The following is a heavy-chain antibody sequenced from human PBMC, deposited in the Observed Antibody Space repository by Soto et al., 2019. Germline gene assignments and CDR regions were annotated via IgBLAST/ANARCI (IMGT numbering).Heavy chain of an antibody. CDR3: ARHSPTVTTLSYYYYYFMDF. J-gene: IGHJ6*03. D-gene: IGHD4-4*01. CDR2: IYPGDSDT. V-gene: IGHV5-51*01. CDR1: GYSFTSYW. Sequence: PGESLKISCKGSGYSFTSYWIGWVRQMPGKGLEWMGIIYPGDSDTRYSPSFQGQVTISADKSISTAYLQWSSLKASDTAMYYCARHSPTVTTLSYYYYYFMDFWGKGSKVTVSS.